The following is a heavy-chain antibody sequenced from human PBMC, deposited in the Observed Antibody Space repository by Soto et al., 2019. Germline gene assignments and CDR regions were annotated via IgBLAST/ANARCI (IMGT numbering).Heavy chain of an antibody. CDR1: GGTISSYD. CDR2: IYYSGST. J-gene: IGHJ4*02. V-gene: IGHV4-59*08. CDR3: ARRYGDCFAY. Sequence: SETLSLTCTVSGGTISSYDWSWIRQPPGKGLEWIGYIYYSGSTNYNPSLKSRVTISVDTSKNQFSLKLSSVTAADTAVYYCARRYGDCFAYWGQGTLVTSPQ. D-gene: IGHD4-17*01.